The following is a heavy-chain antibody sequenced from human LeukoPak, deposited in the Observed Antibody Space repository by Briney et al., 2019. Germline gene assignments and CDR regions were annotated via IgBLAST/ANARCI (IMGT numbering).Heavy chain of an antibody. J-gene: IGHJ4*02. CDR3: VRDGGAGFDY. CDR1: GFTFSSYG. D-gene: IGHD1-14*01. V-gene: IGHV3-33*08. Sequence: GRSLRLSCAASGFTFSSYGMHWVRQAPGKGLEWVAVIWYDGSNKYYADSVKGRFTISRDDSKNTLYLQMDSLRAEDTAVYCCVRDGGAGFDYWGQGTLVTVSS. CDR2: IWYDGSNK.